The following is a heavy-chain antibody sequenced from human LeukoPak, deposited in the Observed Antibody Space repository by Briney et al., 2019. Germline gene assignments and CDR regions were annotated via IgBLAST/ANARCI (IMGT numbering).Heavy chain of an antibody. CDR1: GFTVSSKY. J-gene: IGHJ4*02. Sequence: GGSLRLSCAVSGFTVSSKYMNWVRQAPGKGLEWVSVIYSGGMTYYADSVKGRFTISRDTSNNTLYLQMVSLRDEDTAVYYCARERRYCSGDNCYSGYDYWGRGTLVTVSS. D-gene: IGHD2-15*01. CDR2: IYSGGMT. CDR3: ARERRYCSGDNCYSGYDY. V-gene: IGHV3-53*01.